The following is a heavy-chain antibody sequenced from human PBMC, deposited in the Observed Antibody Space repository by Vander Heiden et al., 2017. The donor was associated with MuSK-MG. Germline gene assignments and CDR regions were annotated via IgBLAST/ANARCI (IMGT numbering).Heavy chain of an antibody. V-gene: IGHV4-61*02. CDR3: ARSRGSYFDY. CDR1: GGSIRSSDYS. Sequence: QVQLQESGPGLVKPSQTLSLTRTVSGGSIRSSDYSWTVTPQPAGKGLEWIGRIYTSVSTNYNPSLKSRLTMSLDTSKNQFSLKLSSVTAADTAVYYCARSRGSYFDYWGQGTLVTVSS. D-gene: IGHD1-26*01. CDR2: IYTSVST. J-gene: IGHJ4*02.